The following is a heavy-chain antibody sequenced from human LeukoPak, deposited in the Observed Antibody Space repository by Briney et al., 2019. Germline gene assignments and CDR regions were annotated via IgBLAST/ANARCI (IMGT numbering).Heavy chain of an antibody. CDR1: GYTFTSYG. V-gene: IGHV1-69*04. Sequence: SVKVSCKASGYTFTSYGISWVRQAPGQGLEWMGRIIPILGIANYAQKFQGRVTITADKSTSTAYMELSSLRSEDTAVYYCARVGYDFWSGYMEYDYWGQGTLVTVSS. CDR3: ARVGYDFWSGYMEYDY. J-gene: IGHJ4*02. D-gene: IGHD3-3*01. CDR2: IIPILGIA.